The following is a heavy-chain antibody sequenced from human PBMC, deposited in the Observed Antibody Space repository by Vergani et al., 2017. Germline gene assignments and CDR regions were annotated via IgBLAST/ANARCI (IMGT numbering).Heavy chain of an antibody. CDR3: ARQIPYGSAHLDF. D-gene: IGHD3-10*01. V-gene: IGHV4-38-2*01. J-gene: IGHJ4*02. CDR2: VHSNGNT. CDR1: GYSVGSGYY. Sequence: QVHLQESGPGLVKSSETLSLNCAVSGYSVGSGYYWGWIRQPPGRGLEWIGCVHSNGNTYYTSSLRSRATISRDTSKNQFSLRLTSVTAADTAVDYCARQIPYGSAHLDFWGRGVLVTVSA.